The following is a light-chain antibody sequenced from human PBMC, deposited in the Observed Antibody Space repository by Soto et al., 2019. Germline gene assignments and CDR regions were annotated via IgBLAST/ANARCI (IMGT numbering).Light chain of an antibody. Sequence: QSALTQPASVSGSPGQSMTISCTGTSSDVGGYNYVSWYQQYPGKAPKLIIYDVSNRPSGVSNRFSGSKSDNTASLTISGLKTEDEADYYCSSYTSSSTLVVFGGGTKLTVL. CDR1: SSDVGGYNY. J-gene: IGLJ2*01. CDR3: SSYTSSSTLVV. CDR2: DVS. V-gene: IGLV2-14*01.